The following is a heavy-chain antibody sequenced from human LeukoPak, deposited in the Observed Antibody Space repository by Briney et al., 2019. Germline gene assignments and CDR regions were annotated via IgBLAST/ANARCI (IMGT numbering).Heavy chain of an antibody. V-gene: IGHV1-8*01. J-gene: IGHJ5*02. CDR3: ARKNYGSNRWFDP. CDR2: MNPNSGNT. D-gene: IGHD4/OR15-4a*01. CDR1: RYTFTSYD. Sequence: EASVKVSCKASRYTFTSYDINWVRQATGQGLEWMGWMNPNSGNTGYAQKFQGRVTMTRSTSISTAYMELSSLRSEDTAVYYCARKNYGSNRWFDPWGQGTLVTVSS.